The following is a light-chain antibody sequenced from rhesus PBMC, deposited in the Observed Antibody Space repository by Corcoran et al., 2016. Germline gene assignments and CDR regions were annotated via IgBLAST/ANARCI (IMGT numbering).Light chain of an antibody. V-gene: IGKV1-69*01. Sequence: DIQMTQSPSSLSASVGDRVTITCRDSQGISNWFAWYQQKPGKAPKLLIYRASNLETGVPSRFSGSGSGTDFTLTISSLQPEDIATYYCQQHDNSPFTFGPVTKLDIK. CDR2: RAS. J-gene: IGKJ3*01. CDR3: QQHDNSPFT. CDR1: QGISNW.